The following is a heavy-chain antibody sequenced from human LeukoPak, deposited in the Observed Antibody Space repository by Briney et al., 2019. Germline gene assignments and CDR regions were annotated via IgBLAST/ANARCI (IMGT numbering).Heavy chain of an antibody. D-gene: IGHD6-19*01. CDR3: AKAGRPQAVAGWIDY. CDR1: GFTFSSYS. V-gene: IGHV3-23*01. CDR2: MGGGGTT. J-gene: IGHJ4*02. Sequence: PGGSLRLSCAASGFTFSSYSMNWVRQAPGKGLEWVSAMGGGGTTYYADYVKGRFTISRDTSKNTLYLQMNSLRAEDTAIYYCAKAGRPQAVAGWIDYWGQGTLVTVSS.